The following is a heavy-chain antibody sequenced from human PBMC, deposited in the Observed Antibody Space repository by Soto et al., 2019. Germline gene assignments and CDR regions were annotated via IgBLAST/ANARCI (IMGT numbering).Heavy chain of an antibody. CDR2: IKQDGSEK. CDR3: ARAQDRYCSGGSCYYYYMDV. CDR1: GFTFSSYW. V-gene: IGHV3-7*01. D-gene: IGHD2-15*01. Sequence: PGGSLRLSCAASGFTFSSYWMSWVRQALGKGLEWVANIKQDGSEKYYVDSVKGRFTISRDNAKNSLYLQMNSLRAEDTAVYYCARAQDRYCSGGSCYYYYMDVWGKGTTVTVSS. J-gene: IGHJ6*03.